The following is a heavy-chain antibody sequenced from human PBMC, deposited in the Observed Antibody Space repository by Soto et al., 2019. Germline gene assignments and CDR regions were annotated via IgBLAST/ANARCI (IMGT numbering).Heavy chain of an antibody. CDR2: IYPGDSDT. CDR1: GYRFTSYW. V-gene: IGHV5-51*01. CDR3: ARGDWYHDILTGYSPYHFDY. D-gene: IGHD3-9*01. J-gene: IGHJ4*01. Sequence: GESLKISCKGSGYRFTSYWIGWVRQMPGKGLEWVGVIYPGDSDTRYSPPFEGQVTISTDNSITTAYLQWSSLKASDTGTYYCARGDWYHDILTGYSPYHFDYWGHGTLVTVSS.